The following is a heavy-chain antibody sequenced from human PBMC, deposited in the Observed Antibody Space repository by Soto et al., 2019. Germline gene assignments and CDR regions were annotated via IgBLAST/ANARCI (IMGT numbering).Heavy chain of an antibody. D-gene: IGHD2-15*01. V-gene: IGHV3-48*01. CDR2: ISSSSSTI. CDR3: ARDRVVAASLDNWFDP. J-gene: IGHJ5*02. CDR1: GFTFSSYS. Sequence: GSLRLSCAASGFTFSSYSMNWVRQAPGKGLEWVSYISSSSSTIYYADSVKGRFTISRDNAKNSLYLQMNSLRAEDTAVYYCARDRVVAASLDNWFDPWGQGTLVTVSS.